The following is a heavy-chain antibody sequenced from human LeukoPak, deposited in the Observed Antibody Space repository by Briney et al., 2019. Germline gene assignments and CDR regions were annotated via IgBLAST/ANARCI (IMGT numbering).Heavy chain of an antibody. CDR3: ARDKLRYFDWLLDY. J-gene: IGHJ4*02. CDR1: GFTFSSYS. Sequence: GGSLRLSCAASGFTFSSYSMNWVRQAPGKGLEWVSYISSSSSTIYYADSVKGRFPISRDNAKNSLYLQMNSLRAEDTAVYYCARDKLRYFDWLLDYWGQGTLVTVSS. CDR2: ISSSSSTI. V-gene: IGHV3-48*04. D-gene: IGHD3-9*01.